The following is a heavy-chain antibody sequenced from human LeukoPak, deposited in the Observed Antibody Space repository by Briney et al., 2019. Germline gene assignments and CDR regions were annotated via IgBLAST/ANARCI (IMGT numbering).Heavy chain of an antibody. CDR2: ISSSSSYI. D-gene: IGHD4-17*01. Sequence: GGSLRLSCAASGFTFSSYAMSWVRQAPGKGLEWVSSISSSSSYIYYADSVKGRFTISRDNAKNSLYLQMNSLRAEDTAVYYCARDLVATVNGYYYYGMDVWGQGTTVTVSS. CDR3: ARDLVATVNGYYYYGMDV. J-gene: IGHJ6*02. V-gene: IGHV3-21*01. CDR1: GFTFSSYA.